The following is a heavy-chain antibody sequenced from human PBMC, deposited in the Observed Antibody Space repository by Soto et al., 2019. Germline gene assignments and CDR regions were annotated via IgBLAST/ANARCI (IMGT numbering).Heavy chain of an antibody. D-gene: IGHD3-10*01. CDR3: ARGIFGSGTATDY. J-gene: IGHJ4*02. CDR1: GFTFTGSW. Sequence: EVQLVESGGGLVQPGGSLRLSCAASGFTFTGSWMHWVRQAPGKGLVWVSRINGDGSSTSYADFVKGRFIISRDDAKNTLFLQMNGLRAEDTAVYYCARGIFGSGTATDYWGQGTLVTVSS. V-gene: IGHV3-74*01. CDR2: INGDGSST.